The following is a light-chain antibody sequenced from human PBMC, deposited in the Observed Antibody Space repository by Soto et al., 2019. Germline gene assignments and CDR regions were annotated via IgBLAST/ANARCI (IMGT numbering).Light chain of an antibody. CDR3: QQYTNSFPLT. CDR1: QTISTW. Sequence: GDRVTITCRASQTISTWMAWYQQKPGKAPKLLVYDASTLQSGVASRFSGSGSGTEFTLIISGLQPDDSATYYCQQYTNSFPLTFGGGTKVDIK. CDR2: DAS. J-gene: IGKJ4*01. V-gene: IGKV1-5*01.